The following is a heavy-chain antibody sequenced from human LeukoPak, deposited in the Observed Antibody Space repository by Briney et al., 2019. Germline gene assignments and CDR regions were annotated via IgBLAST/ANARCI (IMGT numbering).Heavy chain of an antibody. CDR3: ARAGIAAAGTNYYYYYYMDV. J-gene: IGHJ6*03. CDR2: INPNSGGT. V-gene: IGHV1-2*06. D-gene: IGHD6-13*01. CDR1: GYTFTGYY. Sequence: GASVKVSCKASGYTFTGYYMHWVRQAPGQGLEWMGRINPNSGGTNYAQKFQGRVTMTRDTSISTAYMELSRLRYDDTAVYYCARAGIAAAGTNYYYYYYMDVWGKGTTVTVSS.